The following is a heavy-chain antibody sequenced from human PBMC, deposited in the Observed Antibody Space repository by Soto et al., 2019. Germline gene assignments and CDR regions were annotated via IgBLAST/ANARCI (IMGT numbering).Heavy chain of an antibody. CDR3: ATTTEYSPCWYFAR. J-gene: IGHJ2*01. D-gene: IGHD5-12*01. V-gene: IGHV4-39*01. CDR1: CGSITRNTYY. CDR2: IYFTGST. Sequence: QLQLQESGPGLVKPSETLSLTCTVACGSITRNTYYWGWIRQPPGEGLEWIGRIYFTGSTEYNPSLRSRVTLSIDTTKNRFVLKLNSVTAADTAMYYCATTTEYSPCWYFARWGRGTLVTVSS.